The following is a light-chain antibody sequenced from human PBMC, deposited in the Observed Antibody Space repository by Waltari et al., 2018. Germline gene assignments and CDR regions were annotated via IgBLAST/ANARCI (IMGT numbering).Light chain of an antibody. CDR3: AAWDDSLSGYV. V-gene: IGLV1-47*01. CDR2: RNN. Sequence: QSVLTQPPSASGTPGQRVTISCSGSSSNIGSNYVYWYQRLPGTAPKPLIYRNNQRPSGVPDRFSGSKSGTSASLAISGLRSEDEADYYCAAWDDSLSGYVFGTGTKVTVL. J-gene: IGLJ1*01. CDR1: SSNIGSNY.